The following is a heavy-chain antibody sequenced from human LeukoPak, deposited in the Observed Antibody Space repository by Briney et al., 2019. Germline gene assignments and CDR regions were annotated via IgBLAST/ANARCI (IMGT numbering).Heavy chain of an antibody. J-gene: IGHJ4*01. CDR2: VNQDGSQK. V-gene: IGHV3-7*01. CDR1: GFTFNKYW. D-gene: IGHD6-19*01. Sequence: GSLRLSCSASGFTFNKYWMSWIRQLPGQGLEWVANVNQDGSQKYYVDSVKGRFTNSRDNARNLLYLQMNSLRAEDTAVYYCVRDVSSGWAFDYWGHGTLVTVSS. CDR3: VRDVSSGWAFDY.